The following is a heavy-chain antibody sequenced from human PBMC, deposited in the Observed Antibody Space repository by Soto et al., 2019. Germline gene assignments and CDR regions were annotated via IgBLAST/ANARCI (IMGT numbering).Heavy chain of an antibody. Sequence: QITLKESGPTLVKPTQTLTLTCTFSGFSLNTRGVGVGWIRQPPGKALDWLALIYWDDSKRYSPSLKSRLTIPKDTSKNHVILTMTNMDPVDTATYSCALRGDCTGDSCYSAWGQGILVTVSS. CDR2: IYWDDSK. CDR3: ALRGDCTGDSCYSA. V-gene: IGHV2-5*02. CDR1: GFSLNTRGVG. J-gene: IGHJ5*02. D-gene: IGHD2-15*01.